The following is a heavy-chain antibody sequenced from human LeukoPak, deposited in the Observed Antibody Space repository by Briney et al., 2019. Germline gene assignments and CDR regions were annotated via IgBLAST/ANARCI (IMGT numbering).Heavy chain of an antibody. CDR1: GFTFSSYG. V-gene: IGHV3-23*01. D-gene: IGHD1-26*01. CDR2: ISGSGVST. J-gene: IGHJ4*02. CDR3: AKVRFSGSYWDS. Sequence: GGSLRLSCAASGFTFSSYGMSWVRQAPGKGLEWVSGISGSGVSTYYADSVKGRFSISRDNSKNTLYLQMNSLRAEDTAVYYCAKVRFSGSYWDSWGQGTLATISS.